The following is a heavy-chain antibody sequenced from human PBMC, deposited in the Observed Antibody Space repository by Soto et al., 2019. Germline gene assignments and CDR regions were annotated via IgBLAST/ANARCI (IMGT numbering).Heavy chain of an antibody. V-gene: IGHV3-7*04. D-gene: IGHD2-2*01. J-gene: IGHJ4*02. Sequence: GGSLRLSCTASGFPFRIYWVTWVRQAPGKGLEWVANIKQDGSERYLADSVKGRFTISRDNAKNSLYLQMNSLRAEDTAVYYCAREIVVARGASYFDYWGPGTLVTVSS. CDR2: IKQDGSER. CDR3: AREIVVARGASYFDY. CDR1: GFPFRIYW.